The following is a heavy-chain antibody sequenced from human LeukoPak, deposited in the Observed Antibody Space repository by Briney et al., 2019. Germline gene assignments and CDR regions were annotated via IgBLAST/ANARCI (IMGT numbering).Heavy chain of an antibody. CDR1: GGSISSSTHY. V-gene: IGHV4-39*01. CDR2: IYYSGST. CDR3: ARHSRGPAAGPAFDY. D-gene: IGHD6-13*01. Sequence: SETLSLTCTVSGGSISSSTHYWGWIRQPPGKGLEWIGSIYYSGSTYYNPSLKGRVMISVDTSKNQFSLSSVTAADTAVYYCARHSRGPAAGPAFDYWGQGTLVTVSS. J-gene: IGHJ4*02.